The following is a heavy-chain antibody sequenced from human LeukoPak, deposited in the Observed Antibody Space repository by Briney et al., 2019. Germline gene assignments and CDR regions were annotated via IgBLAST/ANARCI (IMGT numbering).Heavy chain of an antibody. J-gene: IGHJ4*02. D-gene: IGHD1-26*01. CDR1: GYTFTGYG. V-gene: IGHV1-18*01. CDR3: ARSGIKVGAIEFDY. Sequence: GASVKVSCKASGYTFTGYGISWVRQAPGQGLEWMGWISAYNGNTNYAQKLQGRVTMTTDTSTSTAYMELRSLRSDDTAVYYCARSGIKVGAIEFDYWGQGTLVTVSS. CDR2: ISAYNGNT.